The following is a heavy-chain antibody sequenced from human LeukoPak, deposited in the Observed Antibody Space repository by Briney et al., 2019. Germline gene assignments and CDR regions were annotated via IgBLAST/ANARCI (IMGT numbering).Heavy chain of an antibody. J-gene: IGHJ4*02. CDR1: GFTFSNYA. V-gene: IGHV3-23*01. CDR3: AKALRVDDPFDY. Sequence: GGSLRLSCAASGFTFSNYAVSWVRQAPGKGLEWVSSITGSGGSTYYADSVKGRFTISRDNSKNTLYLQMNSLRAEDTAIYYCAKALRVDDPFDYWGQGTLVTVSS. CDR2: ITGSGGST. D-gene: IGHD3-3*01.